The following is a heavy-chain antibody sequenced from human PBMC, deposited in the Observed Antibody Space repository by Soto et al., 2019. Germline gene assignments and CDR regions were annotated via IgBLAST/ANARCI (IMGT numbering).Heavy chain of an antibody. J-gene: IGHJ2*01. D-gene: IGHD2-15*01. V-gene: IGHV3-23*01. CDR2: ISGSGGTT. Sequence: RKGLEWVSAISGSGGTTHYADSVKGRFTIYRDNSKNTMYLQMNSLRVEDTVVFFHAEDGIRDTVPVSAFLLNRSSDL. CDR3: AEDGIRDTVPVSAFLLNRSSDL.